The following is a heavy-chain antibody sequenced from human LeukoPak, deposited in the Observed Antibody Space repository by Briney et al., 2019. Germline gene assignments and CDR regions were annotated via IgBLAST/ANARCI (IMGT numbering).Heavy chain of an antibody. CDR3: AKTGLAALYHFEY. D-gene: IGHD6-6*01. CDR1: GFTFSSYG. J-gene: IGHJ4*02. Sequence: PGGSLRLSCAASGFTFSSYGIHWVRQAPGKGLEWVALISYDGSNKYYADSVRGRFTISRDNSKNTLYLQMNSLKAEDTAVYYCAKTGLAALYHFEYWGRGTLVTVSA. CDR2: ISYDGSNK. V-gene: IGHV3-30*18.